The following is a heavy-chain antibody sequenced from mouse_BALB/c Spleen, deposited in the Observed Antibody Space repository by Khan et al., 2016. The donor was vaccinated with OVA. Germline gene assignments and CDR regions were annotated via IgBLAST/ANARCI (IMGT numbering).Heavy chain of an antibody. CDR3: ARSSDGDDPLAD. J-gene: IGHJ3*01. D-gene: IGHD2-13*01. V-gene: IGHV1S135*01. Sequence: EVQLQESGPELVRPGASVKVSCKASGYAFTTFNIYWVKQSHGKSLEWIGYIDPYNGGTNYNQNFKDKATLTVDKSSSAAYMHLDSLTSEDSAVYVCARSSDGDDPLADWGQGTLVTVSA. CDR2: IDPYNGGT. CDR1: GYAFTTFN.